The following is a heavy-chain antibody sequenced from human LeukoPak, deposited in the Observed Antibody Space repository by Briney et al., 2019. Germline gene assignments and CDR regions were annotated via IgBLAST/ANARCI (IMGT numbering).Heavy chain of an antibody. D-gene: IGHD1-26*01. CDR1: GGSISSYY. Sequence: PSETLSLTCTVSGGSISSYYWSWIRQPPGKGLEWIGYIYYSGSTNYNPSLKSRVTISVDTTKNQFSLKLSSVTAADTAVYYCARLYSGSADDAFDIWGQGTMVTVSS. CDR3: ARLYSGSADDAFDI. CDR2: IYYSGST. J-gene: IGHJ3*02. V-gene: IGHV4-59*01.